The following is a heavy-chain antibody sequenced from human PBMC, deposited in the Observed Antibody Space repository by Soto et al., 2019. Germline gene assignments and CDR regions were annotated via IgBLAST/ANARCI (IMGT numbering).Heavy chain of an antibody. J-gene: IGHJ4*02. V-gene: IGHV4-31*03. CDR2: IYYSGST. CDR1: GGSISSGGYY. CDR3: ARGRGDYYVDY. Sequence: QVQLQESGPGLVKPSQTLSLTCTVSGGSISSGGYYWSWIRQHPGKGLEWIGYIYYSGSTYNNPSLKRRVTISVDTSKNQFSLQLSSVTAADTAVYYCARGRGDYYVDYWGQGTLVTVSS. D-gene: IGHD2-21*02.